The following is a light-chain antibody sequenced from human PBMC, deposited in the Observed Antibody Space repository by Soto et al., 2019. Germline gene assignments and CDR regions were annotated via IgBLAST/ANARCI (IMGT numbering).Light chain of an antibody. CDR3: CSSVGSPNWV. J-gene: IGLJ3*02. CDR2: EVN. CDR1: SSYVGSCNC. Sequence: QSALTQPASVSGSPGQSITISCTGTSSYVGSCNCVSWYQQHPGKAPTLMIYEVNKRPSGVSNRFSGSKSGNTASLTISGLQAEDEADYYCCSSVGSPNWVFGGGTKLTVL. V-gene: IGLV2-23*02.